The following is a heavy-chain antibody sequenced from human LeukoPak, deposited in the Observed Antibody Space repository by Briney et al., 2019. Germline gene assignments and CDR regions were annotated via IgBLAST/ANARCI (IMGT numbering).Heavy chain of an antibody. Sequence: GGTLRLSCAASGFTFSSYGMSWVRQAPGKGLEWVSAISGSGGSTYYADSVKGRFTISRDNSKNTLYLQMNSLRAEETAVYYCAKARLRLGELSCFDYWGQGTLVTVSS. CDR3: AKARLRLGELSCFDY. J-gene: IGHJ4*02. CDR2: ISGSGGST. V-gene: IGHV3-23*01. CDR1: GFTFSSYG. D-gene: IGHD3-16*02.